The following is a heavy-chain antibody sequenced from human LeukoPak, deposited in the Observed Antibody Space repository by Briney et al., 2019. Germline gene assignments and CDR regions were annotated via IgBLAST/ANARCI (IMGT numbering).Heavy chain of an antibody. Sequence: GGSLRLSCAASGFTFTSYAMSSVRQAPGKGLEWVSAISGSGGSTYYADSVKGRFTISSDNSKNTLYLQMNSLRAEDTAIYYCANPPTATSFHYWGQGTLVTVSS. CDR1: GFTFTSYA. CDR3: ANPPTATSFHY. V-gene: IGHV3-23*01. D-gene: IGHD1-26*01. J-gene: IGHJ4*02. CDR2: ISGSGGST.